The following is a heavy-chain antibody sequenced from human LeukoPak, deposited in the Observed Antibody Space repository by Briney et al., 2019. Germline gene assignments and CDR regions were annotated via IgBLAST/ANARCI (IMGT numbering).Heavy chain of an antibody. J-gene: IGHJ3*02. CDR3: ARYYINDAFDI. Sequence: SETLSLTCTVSGGSIRSYYWSWIRQPPGKGLEWVGYIYDSGSTSYNPSLKSRVTISVDKSKNQFSLKLSSVTAADTAVYYCARYYINDAFDIWGQGTMVTVSS. D-gene: IGHD3-10*01. CDR2: IYDSGST. CDR1: GGSIRSYY. V-gene: IGHV4-59*12.